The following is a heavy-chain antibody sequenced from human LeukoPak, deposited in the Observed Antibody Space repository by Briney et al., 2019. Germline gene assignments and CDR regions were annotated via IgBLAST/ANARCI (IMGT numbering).Heavy chain of an antibody. Sequence: SETLSLTCAVSGSSISSGYHWGWIRQPPGKGLEWIGSIFHSGSSYYNPSLKSQVTMSIDTSKNQFSLKLSSVTAADTAVYYCARHYSNYAYYYYMDVWGKGTTVTVSS. CDR1: GSSISSGYH. V-gene: IGHV4-38-2*01. CDR3: ARHYSNYAYYYYMDV. D-gene: IGHD4-11*01. J-gene: IGHJ6*03. CDR2: IFHSGSS.